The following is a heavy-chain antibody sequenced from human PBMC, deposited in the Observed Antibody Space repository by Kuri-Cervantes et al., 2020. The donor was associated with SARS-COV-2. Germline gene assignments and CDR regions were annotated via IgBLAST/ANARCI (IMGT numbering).Heavy chain of an antibody. CDR1: GGSISSGYY. CDR2: VYYSGST. Sequence: SETLSLTCTVSGGSISSGYYWGWIRQTPGKGLEWIGSVYYSGSTYYKPSLKSRVTISVDTSKRQFSLKLSSVTAADTAIYYCARHDDRISGVIISSFDVWGQGTMVTVSS. D-gene: IGHD3-3*02. J-gene: IGHJ3*01. V-gene: IGHV4-39*01. CDR3: ARHDDRISGVIISSFDV.